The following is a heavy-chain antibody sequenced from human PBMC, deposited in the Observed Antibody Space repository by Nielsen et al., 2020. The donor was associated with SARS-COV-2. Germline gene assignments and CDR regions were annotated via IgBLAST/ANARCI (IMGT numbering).Heavy chain of an antibody. J-gene: IGHJ6*02. CDR1: GGTISSYY. CDR3: ARDTSSGWPPYYYYGMDV. Sequence: SETLSLTCAVSGGTISSYYWRWIRQPPGKGLEWIGYIYYSGSTNYNPSLKSRVTISVDTSKNQFSLKLSSVTAADTAVYYCARDTSSGWPPYYYYGMDVWGQGTTVTVSS. V-gene: IGHV4-59*01. D-gene: IGHD6-19*01. CDR2: IYYSGST.